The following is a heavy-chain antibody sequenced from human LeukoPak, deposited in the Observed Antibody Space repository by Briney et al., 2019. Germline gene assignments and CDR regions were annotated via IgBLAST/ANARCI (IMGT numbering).Heavy chain of an antibody. J-gene: IGHJ4*02. CDR1: GFTFSSYE. CDR3: AKSPPYCSSTSCYLDY. V-gene: IGHV3-48*03. Sequence: GGSLRLSCAASGFTFSSYEMNWVRQAPGKGLEWVSYISSSGSTIYYADSVKGRFTISRDNSKNTLYLQMNSLRAEDTAVYYCAKSPPYCSSTSCYLDYWGQGTLVTVSS. D-gene: IGHD2-2*01. CDR2: ISSSGSTI.